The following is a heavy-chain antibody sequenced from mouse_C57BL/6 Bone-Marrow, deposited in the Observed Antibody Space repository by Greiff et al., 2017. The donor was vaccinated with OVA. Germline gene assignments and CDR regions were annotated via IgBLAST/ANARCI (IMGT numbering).Heavy chain of an antibody. CDR1: GFNIKNTY. V-gene: IGHV14-3*01. CDR3: ASDRNFYWYFDV. CDR2: IDPANGNT. Sequence: EVKLVESVAELVRPGASVKLSCTASGFNIKNTYMHWVKQRPEQGLEWIGRIDPANGNTKYAPKFKGKATITADTSSNTAYLQLSSLTSEDTAIYYCASDRNFYWYFDVWGTGTTVTVSS. J-gene: IGHJ1*03.